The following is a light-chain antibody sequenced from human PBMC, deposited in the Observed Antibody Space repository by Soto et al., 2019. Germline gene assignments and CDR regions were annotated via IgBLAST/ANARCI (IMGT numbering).Light chain of an antibody. Sequence: DIQMTQSPSSLSASVGDRVTITCQACQDISNYLTWYQQKPGKAPKLLIYDASNLETGVPSRFSGSRSVTDSTFTIISLQRQDIARDYCKQYDNLLLITCSQGTRLEIK. CDR3: KQYDNLLLIT. J-gene: IGKJ5*01. V-gene: IGKV1-33*01. CDR1: QDISNY. CDR2: DAS.